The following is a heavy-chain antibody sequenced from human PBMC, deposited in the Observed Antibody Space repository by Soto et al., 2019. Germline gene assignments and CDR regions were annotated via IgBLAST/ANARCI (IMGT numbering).Heavy chain of an antibody. CDR3: ARAGGTRFNWFDP. D-gene: IGHD1-1*01. J-gene: IGHJ5*02. CDR1: GYTFTSYA. CDR2: INAGNGNT. Sequence: QVQLVQSGAEEKKPGASVKVSCKASGYTFTSYAMHWVRQAPGQRLEWMGWINAGNGNTKYSQKFQGRVTITRDTSASTDYMELSSLRSEDTAVYYCARAGGTRFNWFDPWGQGTLVTVSS. V-gene: IGHV1-3*05.